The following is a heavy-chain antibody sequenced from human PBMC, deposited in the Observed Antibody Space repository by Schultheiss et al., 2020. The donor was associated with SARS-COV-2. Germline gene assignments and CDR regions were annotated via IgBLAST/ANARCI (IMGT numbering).Heavy chain of an antibody. CDR2: IYYSGST. D-gene: IGHD1-26*01. V-gene: IGHV4-31*03. CDR1: GGSISSGGYY. CDR3: ASERYRGSLIFDY. J-gene: IGHJ4*02. Sequence: SETLSLTCTVSGGSISSGGYYWSWIRQHPGKGLEWIGYIYYSGSTYYNPSLKSRVTISVDRSKNQFSLKLSSVTAADTAVYYCASERYRGSLIFDYWGQGTLVTVSS.